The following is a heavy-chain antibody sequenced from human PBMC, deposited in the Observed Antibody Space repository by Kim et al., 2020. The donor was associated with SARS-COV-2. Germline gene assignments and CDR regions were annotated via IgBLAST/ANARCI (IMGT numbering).Heavy chain of an antibody. V-gene: IGHV4-4*09. Sequence: GRTNYTPSLQSRVTISVDTSKNQFSLKLSSVTAADTAVYYCARAMHAFDIWGQGTMVTVSS. CDR3: ARAMHAFDI. J-gene: IGHJ3*02. CDR2: GRT. D-gene: IGHD2-2*01.